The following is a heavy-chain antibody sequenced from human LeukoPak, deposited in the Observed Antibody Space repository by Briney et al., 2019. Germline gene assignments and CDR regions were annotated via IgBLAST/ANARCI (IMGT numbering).Heavy chain of an antibody. Sequence: GASVKVSCKASGYTFTSYYMHWVRQAPRQGLEWMGIINPSGGSTSYAQKFQGRVTMTRDTSTSTVYMELSSLRSEDTAVYYCARGFLTYYDFWSGYYSFLWFDPWGQGTLVTVSS. CDR2: INPSGGST. J-gene: IGHJ5*02. D-gene: IGHD3-3*01. V-gene: IGHV1-46*03. CDR3: ARGFLTYYDFWSGYYSFLWFDP. CDR1: GYTFTSYY.